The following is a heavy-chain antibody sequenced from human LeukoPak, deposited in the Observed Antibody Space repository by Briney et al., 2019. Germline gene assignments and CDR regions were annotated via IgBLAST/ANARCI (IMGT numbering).Heavy chain of an antibody. D-gene: IGHD2-2*01. CDR3: ARVPIVVVPAAIRPSYNWFDP. CDR2: IIPIFGTA. V-gene: IGHV1-69*05. Sequence: AAVKVSCKASGGTFSSYAISWVGQAPGQGVGGMGRIIPIFGTANYAQKFQGRVTITTEEYTSKDYMEVSSLRSEDTAVYYCARVPIVVVPAAIRPSYNWFDPWGQGTLVTVSS. J-gene: IGHJ5*02. CDR1: GGTFSSYA.